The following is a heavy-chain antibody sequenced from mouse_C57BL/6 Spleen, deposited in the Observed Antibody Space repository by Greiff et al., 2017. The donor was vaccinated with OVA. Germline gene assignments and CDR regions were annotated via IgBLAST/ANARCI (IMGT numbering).Heavy chain of an antibody. CDR3: ARYSNYAVDY. Sequence: VQLQQSGAELVRPGSSVKLSCKASGYTFTSYWMDWVKQRPGQGLEWIGNIYPSDSETHYNQKFKDKATLTVDKSSSTAYMQLSSLTSEDSAVYYCARYSNYAVDYWGQGTTLTVSS. D-gene: IGHD2-5*01. V-gene: IGHV1-61*01. CDR1: GYTFTSYW. J-gene: IGHJ2*01. CDR2: IYPSDSET.